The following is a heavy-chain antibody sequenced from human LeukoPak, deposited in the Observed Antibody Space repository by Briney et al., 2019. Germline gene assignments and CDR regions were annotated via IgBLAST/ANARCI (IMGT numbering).Heavy chain of an antibody. J-gene: IGHJ4*02. CDR1: GGSFSGYY. D-gene: IGHD4-17*01. CDR2: INHSGST. Sequence: SETLSLTCAVYGGSFSGYYWSWIRQPPGKGLEWIGEINHSGSTNYNPSLKSRVTISVDTSKKQFSLKLSSVTAADTAVYYCASPGGETFDYWGQGTLVTVSS. V-gene: IGHV4-34*01. CDR3: ASPGGETFDY.